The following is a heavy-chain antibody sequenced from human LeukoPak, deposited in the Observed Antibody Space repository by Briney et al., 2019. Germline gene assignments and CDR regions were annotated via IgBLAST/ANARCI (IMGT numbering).Heavy chain of an antibody. V-gene: IGHV4-4*07. CDR3: ASKRSGYYSGFFDY. CDR1: GGSISSYY. CDR2: IYTSGST. D-gene: IGHD3-22*01. Sequence: SETLSLTCIVSGGSISSYYWSWIRQPAGKGLEWIGRIYTSGSTNYNPSLKSRVTISVDTSKNQFSLKLSSLTAADTAVYYCASKRSGYYSGFFDYWGQGTLVTVSS. J-gene: IGHJ4*02.